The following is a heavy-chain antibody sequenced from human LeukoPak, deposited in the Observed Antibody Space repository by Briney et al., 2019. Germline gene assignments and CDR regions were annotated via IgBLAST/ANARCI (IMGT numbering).Heavy chain of an antibody. J-gene: IGHJ4*02. D-gene: IGHD3-22*01. CDR1: GGSISGYY. CDR3: AREYSSFEY. V-gene: IGHV4-59*01. Sequence: SETLSLTCSGSGGSISGYYWHWLRQPPGMGLEWIGYINHSGSTDYKHTLKSRVTISVDTSKNQFSLKLRSVTAADTAVYFCAREYSSFEYWGQGILVTVSS. CDR2: INHSGST.